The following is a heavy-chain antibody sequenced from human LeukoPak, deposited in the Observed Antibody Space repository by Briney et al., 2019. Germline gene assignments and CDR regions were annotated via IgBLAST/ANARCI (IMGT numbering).Heavy chain of an antibody. CDR1: GYSISSGYY. J-gene: IGHJ4*02. V-gene: IGHV4-38-2*02. Sequence: SETLSLTCTVSGYSISSGYYWGWIRLPPGKGLQWIGSIYHSGSTYYNPSLKRRVTISVDTSKNQFSLKLSSVTAADTAVYYCAKGYCRCNSCYGDRGAFDYWGQGTLVTVSS. CDR3: AKGYCRCNSCYGDRGAFDY. D-gene: IGHD2-2*01. CDR2: IYHSGST.